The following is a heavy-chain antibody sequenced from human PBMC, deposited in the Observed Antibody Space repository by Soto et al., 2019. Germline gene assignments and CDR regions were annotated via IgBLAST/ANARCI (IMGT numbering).Heavy chain of an antibody. CDR1: GYSSTSYW. CDR2: IYPGDSDT. J-gene: IGHJ6*02. Sequence: GESLQISCRGSGYSSTSYWIGWVRQMPGKGLEWMGIIYPGDSDTRYSPSFQGQVTISADKSISTAYLQWSSLKASDTAMYYCARTAAAGKYYYGTDVWGQGTTVTVSS. V-gene: IGHV5-51*01. D-gene: IGHD6-13*01. CDR3: ARTAAAGKYYYGTDV.